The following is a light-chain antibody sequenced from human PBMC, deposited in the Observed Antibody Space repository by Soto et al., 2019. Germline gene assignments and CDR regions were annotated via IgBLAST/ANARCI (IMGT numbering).Light chain of an antibody. CDR2: WAS. J-gene: IGKJ2*01. Sequence: DIVMTQSPDSLAVSLGERATINCKSSQSVLSSSNNRNYLAWFQQKPGQPPKEVIYWASTRESGVPDRFSGSGSGTDFTLTISNLQAEDVAVYYCQQYYSVPYTFGQGTKLEIK. CDR1: QSVLSSSNNRNY. V-gene: IGKV4-1*01. CDR3: QQYYSVPYT.